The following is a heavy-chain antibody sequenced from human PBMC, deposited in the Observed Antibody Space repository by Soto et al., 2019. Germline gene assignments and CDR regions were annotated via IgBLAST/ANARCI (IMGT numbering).Heavy chain of an antibody. V-gene: IGHV1-69*06. CDR2: IIPIFGTA. CDR1: GGTFSSYA. CDR3: ARDGSGYSSGWHLYYFDY. D-gene: IGHD6-19*01. J-gene: IGHJ4*02. Sequence: QVQLVQSGAEVKKPGSSVKVSCKASGGTFSSYAISWVRQAPGQGLEWMGGIIPIFGTANYAQKFQGRVTITAEKSTSTAYRELSSLRSEDTAVYYWARDGSGYSSGWHLYYFDYWGQGTLVTVSS.